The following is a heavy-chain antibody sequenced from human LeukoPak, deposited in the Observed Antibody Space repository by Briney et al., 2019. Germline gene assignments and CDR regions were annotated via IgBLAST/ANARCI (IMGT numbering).Heavy chain of an antibody. CDR3: ARGFRKSRQQLVSYYFDY. Sequence: GSSVKVSCKASGGTFSSYAISWVRQAPGQGLEWMGGIIPIFGTANYAQKFQGRVTMTRNTSISTAYMELSSLRSEDTAVYYCARGFRKSRQQLVSYYFDYWGQGTLVTVSS. D-gene: IGHD6-13*01. CDR1: GGTFSSYA. V-gene: IGHV1-69*05. J-gene: IGHJ4*02. CDR2: IIPIFGTA.